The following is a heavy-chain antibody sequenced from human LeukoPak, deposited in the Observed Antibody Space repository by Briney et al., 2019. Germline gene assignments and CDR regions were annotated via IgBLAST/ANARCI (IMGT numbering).Heavy chain of an antibody. CDR3: ARGSSITMIVVVITSMYFDY. CDR2: INHSGST. J-gene: IGHJ4*02. V-gene: IGHV4-34*01. D-gene: IGHD3-22*01. CDR1: GFTFSSYE. Sequence: PGGSLRLSCAASGFTFSSYEMNWVRQPPGKGLEWIGEINHSGSTNYNPSLKSRVTISVDTSKNQFSLKLSSVTAADTAVYYCARGSSITMIVVVITSMYFDYWGQGTLVTVSS.